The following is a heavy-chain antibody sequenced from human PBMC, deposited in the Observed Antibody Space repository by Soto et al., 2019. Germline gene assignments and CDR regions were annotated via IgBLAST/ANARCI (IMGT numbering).Heavy chain of an antibody. CDR1: GFIFTNYW. V-gene: IGHV3-7*01. Sequence: EVQLVESGGGLVQPGGSLRLSCAASGFIFTNYWMTWVRQPPGKGLEWVASVKDDGTEQYYVDSVKGRFIISRDNSKNSVYLHMNDLRGEDTAFYYCARDPPGDEGVFFDYWGQGALVTVSS. J-gene: IGHJ4*02. D-gene: IGHD7-27*01. CDR2: VKDDGTEQ. CDR3: ARDPPGDEGVFFDY.